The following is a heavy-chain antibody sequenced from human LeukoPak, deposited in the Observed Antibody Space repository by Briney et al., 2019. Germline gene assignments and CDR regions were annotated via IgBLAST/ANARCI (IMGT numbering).Heavy chain of an antibody. V-gene: IGHV4-59*01. D-gene: IGHD5-24*01. CDR3: ARGMATISY. J-gene: IGHJ4*02. CDR2: IYYSGST. Sequence: SETLSLTCTVSGGSFNTYYWSWIRQPPGKGLEWLGYIYYSGSTNYNPSLKSRVTISVDTSKNQFSLKLSSVTAADTAVYYCARGMATISYWGQGTLVTVSS. CDR1: GGSFNTYY.